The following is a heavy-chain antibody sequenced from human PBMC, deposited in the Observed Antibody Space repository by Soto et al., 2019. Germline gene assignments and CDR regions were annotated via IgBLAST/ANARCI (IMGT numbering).Heavy chain of an antibody. J-gene: IGHJ4*02. CDR2: INAGNGNT. CDR3: ERVQNTYYSFQD. D-gene: IGHD3-10*01. CDR1: GYTFTSYA. Sequence: QVQLVQSGAEVKKPGASVKVSCKASGYTFTSYAMHWVRQAPGQRLEWMGWINAGNGNTKYSQKFQGRVTITRDTSASTAYMELSSLRSEDTAVYYCERVQNTYYSFQDWGQGTLVTVSS. V-gene: IGHV1-3*01.